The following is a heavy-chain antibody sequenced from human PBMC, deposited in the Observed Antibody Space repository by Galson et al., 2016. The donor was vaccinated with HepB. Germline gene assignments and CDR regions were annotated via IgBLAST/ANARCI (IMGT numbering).Heavy chain of an antibody. V-gene: IGHV3-33*03. Sequence: SLRLSCAASGFTFSNYGMHWVRQAPGKGLEWVAVIWYDGSTKFYADSVRGRFAISRDNSKNTLSLEMNSLRGEDTAMYYCALDSNSWYPGGMDVWGQGTTVTVTS. CDR3: ALDSNSWYPGGMDV. CDR2: IWYDGSTK. CDR1: GFTFSNYG. D-gene: IGHD6-13*01. J-gene: IGHJ6*02.